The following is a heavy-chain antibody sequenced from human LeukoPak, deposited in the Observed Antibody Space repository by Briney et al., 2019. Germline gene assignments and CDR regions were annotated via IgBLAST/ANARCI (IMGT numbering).Heavy chain of an antibody. CDR3: ARGNANDYGDYGGLVGYYYYGMDV. D-gene: IGHD4-17*01. Sequence: EASVKVSCKASGGTFSSYAISWVRQAPGQGLEWMGGIIPIFGTANYAQKFQGRVTITADESTSTAYMELSSLRSEDTAVYYCARGNANDYGDYGGLVGYYYYGMDVWGQGTTVTVSS. CDR1: GGTFSSYA. CDR2: IIPIFGTA. J-gene: IGHJ6*02. V-gene: IGHV1-69*13.